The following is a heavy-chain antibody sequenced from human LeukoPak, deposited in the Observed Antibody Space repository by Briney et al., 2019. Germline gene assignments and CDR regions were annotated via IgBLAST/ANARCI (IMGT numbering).Heavy chain of an antibody. V-gene: IGHV5-51*01. CDR3: ARRDGRALDI. J-gene: IGHJ3*02. CDR1: GYSISYYC. CDR2: IYPGDSDT. Sequence: GECLKISCKGSGYSISYYCISGVRQMPGKGLDWMGIIYPGDSDTRYSPSFQGQLTISADKSISTAYLQWSSLKASDTAMYYCARRDGRALDIWGQGTTVTVSS. D-gene: IGHD2-21*02.